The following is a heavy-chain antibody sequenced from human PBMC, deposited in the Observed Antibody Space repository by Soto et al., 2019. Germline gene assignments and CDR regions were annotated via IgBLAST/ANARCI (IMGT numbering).Heavy chain of an antibody. Sequence: AGGSLRLSCAASGFTLSSYTISWVRQAPGKGLDWVSVISGSGGSSTYYADSVKGRFTISRDNSKNTMYLEMNSLRAEDTAIYYCAKDSMIFGVVIPYMDVWGKGTTVTVSS. J-gene: IGHJ6*03. CDR3: AKDSMIFGVVIPYMDV. D-gene: IGHD3-3*01. V-gene: IGHV3-23*01. CDR2: ISGSGGSST. CDR1: GFTLSSYT.